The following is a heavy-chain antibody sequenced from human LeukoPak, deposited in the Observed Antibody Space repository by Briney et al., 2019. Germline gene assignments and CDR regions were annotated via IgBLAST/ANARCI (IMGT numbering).Heavy chain of an antibody. D-gene: IGHD5-18*01. J-gene: IGHJ4*02. V-gene: IGHV4-59*01. CDR1: SGSISSYY. CDR3: ASSDTALYYFDY. CDR2: IYYSGST. Sequence: PSGTLSLTCTVSSGSISSYYWSWIRQPPGKGLEWIGYIYYSGSTDYNPSLKSRVTISIDTSRHQFSLKLSSVTAADTAVYYCASSDTALYYFDYWGQGTLVTVSS.